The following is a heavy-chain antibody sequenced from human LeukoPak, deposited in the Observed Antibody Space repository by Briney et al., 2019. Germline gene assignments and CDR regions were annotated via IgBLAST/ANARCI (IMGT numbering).Heavy chain of an antibody. J-gene: IGHJ4*02. CDR1: GFTFSSYG. Sequence: GRSLRLSCAASGFTFSSYGMHWVRQAPGKGLEWVAVISYDGSNKYYADSVKGRFTISRDNSKNTLYLQMNSLRAEDTAVYYCAKAGGSGSFDYWGQGTLVTVSS. D-gene: IGHD3-10*01. CDR3: AKAGGSGSFDY. V-gene: IGHV3-30*18. CDR2: ISYDGSNK.